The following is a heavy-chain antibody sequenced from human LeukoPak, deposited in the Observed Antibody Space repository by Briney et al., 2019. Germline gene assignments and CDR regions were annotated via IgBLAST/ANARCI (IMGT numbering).Heavy chain of an antibody. D-gene: IGHD6-13*01. Sequence: GGSLRLSCAASGFTFSSYAMHWVRQAPGKGLEWVANIKQDGSEKYYVDSVKGRFTISRDNAKNSLYLQMNSLRAEDTAVYYCARSHYPGYSSSWYYMDVWGKGTTVTISS. V-gene: IGHV3-7*01. CDR1: GFTFSSYA. CDR3: ARSHYPGYSSSWYYMDV. CDR2: IKQDGSEK. J-gene: IGHJ6*03.